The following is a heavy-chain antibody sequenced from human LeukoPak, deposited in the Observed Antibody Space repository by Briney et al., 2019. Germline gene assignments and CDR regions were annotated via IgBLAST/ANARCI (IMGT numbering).Heavy chain of an antibody. V-gene: IGHV3-30*02. J-gene: IGHJ4*02. D-gene: IGHD3-10*01. CDR1: GFTFNNYG. Sequence: PGGSLRLSCAASGFTFNNYGMHWVRQAPGKGLEWVAFIRYNGNNQYYADSVKGRFTISRDNSKNTLYLQMNSLKGDDTAVYYCARDGPMVRGGYDYWGQGTLVTVSS. CDR2: IRYNGNNQ. CDR3: ARDGPMVRGGYDY.